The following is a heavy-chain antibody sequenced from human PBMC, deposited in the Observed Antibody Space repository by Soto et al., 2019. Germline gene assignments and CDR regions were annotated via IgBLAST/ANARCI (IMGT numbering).Heavy chain of an antibody. CDR2: INTYNGDT. Sequence: QVQLVQDGAEVKRPGASVKVSCKGSGYIFSRYGISWVRQAPGQGLEWMGWINTYNGDTRFGQSLQGRVTMTTDTFTSTAYMELSSLRSDDTAVYYCARGLGAGGAVASDTFNIWGQGTLVTVSS. CDR3: ARGLGAGGAVASDTFNI. J-gene: IGHJ3*02. D-gene: IGHD6-19*01. V-gene: IGHV1-18*01. CDR1: GYIFSRYG.